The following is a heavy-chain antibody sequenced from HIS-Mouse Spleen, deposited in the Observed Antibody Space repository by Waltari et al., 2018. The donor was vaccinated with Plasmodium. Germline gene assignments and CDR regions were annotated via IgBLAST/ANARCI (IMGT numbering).Heavy chain of an antibody. V-gene: IGHV2-5*02. CDR3: AHRGVHLGSTGEDAFDI. Sequence: QITLKESGPTLVKPTQTLTLTCTFSGFSLSTSGVGVGWIRQPPGKALEWLALIYWDDDKRYSPSLKSRLTITKDTSKNQVVLTMTNMDPVDTATYYCAHRGVHLGSTGEDAFDIWGQGTMVTVSS. CDR2: IYWDDDK. CDR1: GFSLSTSGVG. D-gene: IGHD7-27*01. J-gene: IGHJ3*02.